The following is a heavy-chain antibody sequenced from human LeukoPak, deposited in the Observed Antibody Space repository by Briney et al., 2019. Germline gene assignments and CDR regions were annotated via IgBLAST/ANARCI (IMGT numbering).Heavy chain of an antibody. CDR3: ARGGSGYGDYFYFYGMDV. CDR1: GFTFSSYG. CDR2: ISSSSRTI. J-gene: IGHJ6*02. D-gene: IGHD3-22*01. Sequence: PGGSLRLSCAASGFTFSSYGLNWVRRAPGKGLEWVSYISSSSRTIYYADSVEGRFTISRDNAKNSLYLQMNSLRDEDTAVYYCARGGSGYGDYFYFYGMDVWGQGTTVTVSS. V-gene: IGHV3-48*02.